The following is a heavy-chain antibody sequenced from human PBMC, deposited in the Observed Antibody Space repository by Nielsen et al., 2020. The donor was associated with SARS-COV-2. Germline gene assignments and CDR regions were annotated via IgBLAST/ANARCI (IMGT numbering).Heavy chain of an antibody. V-gene: IGHV6-1*01. CDR3: TRGVYTKGFDY. D-gene: IGHD2-8*01. CDR2: TYYRSKWST. CDR1: GDSVSSNSVT. J-gene: IGHJ4*02. Sequence: SETLSLTCAISGDSVSSNSVTWNWIRQSPSRGPEWLRRTYYRSKWSTDYAVSVKSRITINTDTSKNHFSLLMNSVTPEDTAVYYCTRGVYTKGFDYWGQGTLVTVSS.